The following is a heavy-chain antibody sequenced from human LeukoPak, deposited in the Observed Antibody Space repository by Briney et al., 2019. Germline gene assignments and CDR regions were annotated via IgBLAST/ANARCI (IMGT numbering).Heavy chain of an antibody. D-gene: IGHD2-15*01. V-gene: IGHV4-39*01. J-gene: IGHJ4*02. CDR2: IYYSGST. Sequence: PSETLPLTCTVSGGSISSSSYYWGWIRQPPGKGLEWIGSIYYSGSTYYNPSLKSRVTISVDTSKNQFSLELSSVTAADTAVYYCARLPVVVVAAHFDYWGQGTLVTVSS. CDR1: GGSISSSSYY. CDR3: ARLPVVVVAAHFDY.